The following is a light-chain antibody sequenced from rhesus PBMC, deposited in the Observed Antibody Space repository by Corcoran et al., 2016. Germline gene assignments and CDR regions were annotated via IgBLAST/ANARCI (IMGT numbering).Light chain of an antibody. CDR1: ENVNNY. CDR3: QPTYGTPRT. Sequence: DIQMTQSPSSLSASVGDRVTIICRASENVNNYVNWYQQKPGKAPKPLIDKASTLQSGVPSRFSGRGSGTDYTFPISCLQSEDVATYYCQPTYGTPRTFAQGTKVEV. J-gene: IGKJ1*01. CDR2: KAS. V-gene: IGKV1-74*01.